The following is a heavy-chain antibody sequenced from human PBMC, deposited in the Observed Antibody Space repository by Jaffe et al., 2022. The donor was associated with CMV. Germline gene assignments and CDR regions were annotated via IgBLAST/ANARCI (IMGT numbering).Heavy chain of an antibody. CDR2: ISSSSSYT. V-gene: IGHV3-11*06. Sequence: QVQLVESGGGLVKPGGSLRLSCAASGFTFSDYYMSWIRQAPGKGLEWVSYISSSSSYTNYADSVKGRFTISRDNAKNSLYLQMNSLRAEDTAVYYCARANIVVVVAATPPWFDPWGQGTLVTVSS. D-gene: IGHD2-15*01. CDR1: GFTFSDYY. J-gene: IGHJ5*02. CDR3: ARANIVVVVAATPPWFDP.